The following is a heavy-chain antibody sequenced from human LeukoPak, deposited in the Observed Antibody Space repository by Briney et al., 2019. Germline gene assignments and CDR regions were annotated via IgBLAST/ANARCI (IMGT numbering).Heavy chain of an antibody. CDR3: ARDGTVTATGVDY. CDR2: INHSGRT. D-gene: IGHD4-17*01. CDR1: GGSFSGYY. V-gene: IGHV4-34*01. J-gene: IGHJ4*02. Sequence: SETLSLTCAVYGGSFSGYYWSWIRQPPGKGLEWIGEINHSGRTNYNPSLKSRVTISVDTSKNQFSLKLSSVTAADTAVYYCARDGTVTATGVDYWGQGTLVTVSS.